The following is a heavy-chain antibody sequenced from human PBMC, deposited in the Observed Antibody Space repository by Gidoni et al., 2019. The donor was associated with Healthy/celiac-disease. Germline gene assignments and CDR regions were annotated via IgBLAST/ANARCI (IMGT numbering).Heavy chain of an antibody. D-gene: IGHD4-4*01. CDR1: GFTFRSYS. J-gene: IGHJ5*02. V-gene: IGHV3-48*02. Sequence: EVQLVESGGGLVQPGGSLRLSCAASGFTFRSYSMNWVRQAPGKGLEWVSYISSSSSTIYYADSVKGRFTISRDNAKNSLYLQMNSLRDEDTAVYYCARSMTTVTTRGFDPWGQGTLVTVSS. CDR2: ISSSSSTI. CDR3: ARSMTTVTTRGFDP.